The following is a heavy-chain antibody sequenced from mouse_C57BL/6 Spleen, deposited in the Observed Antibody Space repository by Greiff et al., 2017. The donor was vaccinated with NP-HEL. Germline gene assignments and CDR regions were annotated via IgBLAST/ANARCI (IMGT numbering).Heavy chain of an antibody. CDR1: GYSFTVYN. CDR3: AREHGGYSNSYFDY. CDR2: INPNYGTT. Sequence: EVQLQESGPELVKPGASVKISCKASGYSFTVYNMNWVKQSNGKSLEWIGVINPNYGTTSYNQKFKGKATLTVDQSSSTAYMQLTSLTSEDSAVYYCAREHGGYSNSYFDYWGQGTTLTVSS. D-gene: IGHD2-5*01. V-gene: IGHV1-39*01. J-gene: IGHJ2*01.